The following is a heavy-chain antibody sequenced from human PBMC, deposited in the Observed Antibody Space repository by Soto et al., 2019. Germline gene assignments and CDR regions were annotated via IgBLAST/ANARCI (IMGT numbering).Heavy chain of an antibody. V-gene: IGHV4-30-2*01. Sequence: SETLSLTCNMSGDSYSISTYSWSWIRQPPGKALQWIGFIYQSGVTSYNPSLASRVSISLDRSNNQCSLKLKSVTAADTAVYFCAGMPYTSGLRFDPWGPGTLVT. CDR2: IYQSGVT. CDR1: GDSYSISTYS. CDR3: AGMPYTSGLRFDP. J-gene: IGHJ5*02. D-gene: IGHD6-19*01.